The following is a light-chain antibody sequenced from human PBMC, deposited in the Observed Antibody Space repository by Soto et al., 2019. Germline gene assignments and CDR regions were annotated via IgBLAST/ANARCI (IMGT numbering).Light chain of an antibody. J-gene: IGKJ4*01. CDR1: QNINSN. CDR2: RAS. Sequence: IVMTQSPATLSVSPGERVTLSCRASQNINSNLAWYQHKPGQAPRLLMFRASIRATGFPARFSGSGSGTDFNITISSLQSEDSAVYYCQQYNNWPRATFGGGTKVDNK. CDR3: QQYNNWPRAT. V-gene: IGKV3-15*01.